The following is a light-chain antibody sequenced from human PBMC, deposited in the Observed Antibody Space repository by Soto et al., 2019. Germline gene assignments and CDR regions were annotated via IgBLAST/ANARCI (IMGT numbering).Light chain of an antibody. CDR2: GAS. Sequence: EIVMTQSPATLSVSPGERATISCRASQSVSSNLARYQQKPGQAPRLLIYGASTRATGIPDRFSGGGSGTEFTRPISILQSEDIPIYFCQQNNTRHPTFGQVTRLEIK. J-gene: IGKJ5*01. CDR1: QSVSSN. CDR3: QQNNTRHPT. V-gene: IGKV3-15*01.